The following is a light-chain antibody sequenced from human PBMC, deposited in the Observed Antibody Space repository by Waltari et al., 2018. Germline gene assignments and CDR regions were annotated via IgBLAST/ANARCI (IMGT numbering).Light chain of an antibody. V-gene: IGLV3-21*02. CDR3: QVWDGNSDHWV. CDR2: DDS. J-gene: IGLJ3*02. CDR1: NIGSRS. Sequence: SYVLTQAPSVSVAPGQTARLTCECTNIGSRSVHWYQQRPGQAPVLVVYDDSDRPSGIPERFSGSNSGNTATLTISRVEAGDEADYYCQVWDGNSDHWVFGGGTKLTVL.